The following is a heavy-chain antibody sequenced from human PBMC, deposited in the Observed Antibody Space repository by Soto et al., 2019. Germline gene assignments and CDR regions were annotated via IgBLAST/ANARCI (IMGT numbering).Heavy chain of an antibody. D-gene: IGHD6-19*01. CDR1: GGSFSGYY. CDR2: INHSGST. J-gene: IGHJ4*02. CDR3: ARRGRRQWLLMWFDY. Sequence: QVQLQQWGAGLLKPSETLSLTCAVYGGSFSGYYWSWIRQPPGKGLEWIGEINHSGSTNYNPSLKSRVTISVDTSKNQSSLKLSSVTAADTAVYYGARRGRRQWLLMWFDYWAREPWSPSPQ. V-gene: IGHV4-34*01.